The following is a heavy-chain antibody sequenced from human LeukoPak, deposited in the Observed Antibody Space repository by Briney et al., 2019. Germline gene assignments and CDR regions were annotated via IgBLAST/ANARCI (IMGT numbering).Heavy chain of an antibody. V-gene: IGHV4-59*01. J-gene: IGHJ4*02. Sequence: SETLSLTCTVSGGSISSYYWSWIRQPPGKGLEWIGYIYYSGSTNHNPSLKSRVTISVDTSKNQFSLKLSSVTAADTAVYYCARGYGGSYYRYWGQGTLVTVSS. CDR2: IYYSGST. CDR1: GGSISSYY. D-gene: IGHD1-26*01. CDR3: ARGYGGSYYRY.